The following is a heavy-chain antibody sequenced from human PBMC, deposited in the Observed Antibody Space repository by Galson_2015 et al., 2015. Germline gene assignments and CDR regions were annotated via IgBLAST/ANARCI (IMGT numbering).Heavy chain of an antibody. D-gene: IGHD3-22*01. CDR2: IDWDDDK. CDR3: ARIPLYYYDSSGYWGKDYYYYGMDV. CDR1: GFSLSTSGMC. J-gene: IGHJ6*02. V-gene: IGHV2-70*01. Sequence: PAVVKPTQTLTLTCTFSGFSLSTSGMCVSWIRQPPGKALEWLALIDWDDDKYYSTSLKTRLTISKDTSKNQVVLTMTNMDPVDTATYYCARIPLYYYDSSGYWGKDYYYYGMDVWGQGTTVTVSS.